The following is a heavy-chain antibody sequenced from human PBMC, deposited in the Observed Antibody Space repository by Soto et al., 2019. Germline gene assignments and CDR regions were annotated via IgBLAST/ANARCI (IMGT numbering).Heavy chain of an antibody. CDR1: GGSISSGGYY. CDR3: ARWATVTTRGFDY. V-gene: IGHV4-31*03. CDR2: IYYSGST. Sequence: NPSETLSLTCTVSGGSISSGGYYWSWIRQHPGKGLEWIGYIYYSGSTYYNPSLKSRVTISVDTSKNQFSLKLSSVTAADTAVYYCARWATVTTRGFDYWGQGTLVTVSS. D-gene: IGHD4-17*01. J-gene: IGHJ4*02.